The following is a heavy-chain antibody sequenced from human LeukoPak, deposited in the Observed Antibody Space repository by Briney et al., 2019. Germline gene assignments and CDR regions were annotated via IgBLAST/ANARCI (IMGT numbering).Heavy chain of an antibody. Sequence: SVKVSCKASGGTFSSYAISWVRQAPGQGLELMGGIIPIFGTANYAQKFQGRVTITADKSTSTAYMELSSLRSEDTAVYYCAREEWNLQYSGYDWTYYFDYWGQGTLVTVSS. CDR3: AREEWNLQYSGYDWTYYFDY. CDR1: GGTFSSYA. V-gene: IGHV1-69*06. CDR2: IIPIFGTA. J-gene: IGHJ4*02. D-gene: IGHD5-12*01.